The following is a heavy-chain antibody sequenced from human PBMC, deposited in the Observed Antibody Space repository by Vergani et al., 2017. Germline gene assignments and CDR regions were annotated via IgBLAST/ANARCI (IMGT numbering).Heavy chain of an antibody. CDR2: IIPIFGTA. CDR3: ARDGREGYYDSSGMDYFDY. Sequence: QVQLVQSGAEVKKPGSSVKVSCKASGGTFSSYAISWVRQAPGQGLEWMGGIIPIFGTANYAQKFQGRVTITADESTSTAYMELSSLRAEDTAVYYCARDGREGYYDSSGMDYFDYWGQGTLVTVSS. CDR1: GGTFSSYA. J-gene: IGHJ4*02. V-gene: IGHV1-69*01. D-gene: IGHD3-22*01.